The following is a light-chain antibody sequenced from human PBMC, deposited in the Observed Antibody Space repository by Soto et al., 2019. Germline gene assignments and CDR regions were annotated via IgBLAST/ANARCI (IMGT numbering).Light chain of an antibody. V-gene: IGKV1-12*01. CDR3: KQANSFPLT. CDR2: KAS. CDR1: QGISSW. J-gene: IGKJ4*01. Sequence: DIQITQSLSSVSPSVGHRANTSFRASQGISSWLAWYQQKPGKAPKLLIYKASTLQTGVPSRFSGSGSGTDFTLTITNLQPEDFATYYCKQANSFPLTFGGGTMVDIK.